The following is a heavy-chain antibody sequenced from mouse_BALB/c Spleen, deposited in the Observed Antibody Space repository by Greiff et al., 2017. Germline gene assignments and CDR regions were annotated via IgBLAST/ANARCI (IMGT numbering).Heavy chain of an antibody. J-gene: IGHJ2*01. D-gene: IGHD2-3*01. Sequence: QVQLQQSGAELVMPGASVKMSCKASGYTFTDYWMHWVKQRPGQGLEWIGAIDTSDSYTSYNQKFKGKATLTVDESSSTAYMQLSSLTSEDSAVYYCARDDGYYVLDYWGQGTTLTVSS. CDR3: ARDDGYYVLDY. CDR1: GYTFTDYW. V-gene: IGHV1-69*01. CDR2: IDTSDSYT.